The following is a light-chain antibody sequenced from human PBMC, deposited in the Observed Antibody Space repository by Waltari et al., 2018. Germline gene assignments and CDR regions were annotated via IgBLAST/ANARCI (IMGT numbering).Light chain of an antibody. V-gene: IGKV3-20*01. CDR2: HAS. Sequence: EIVLTQSPGTLYLSPGERATLSCRASQGVGKYLAWYQQRPGQAPRLLLYHASIRATGIPDRFSGSGSGTDFSLTISRLEPEDFAVYYCQKYDFLPATFGQGTTVEIK. J-gene: IGKJ1*01. CDR1: QGVGKY. CDR3: QKYDFLPAT.